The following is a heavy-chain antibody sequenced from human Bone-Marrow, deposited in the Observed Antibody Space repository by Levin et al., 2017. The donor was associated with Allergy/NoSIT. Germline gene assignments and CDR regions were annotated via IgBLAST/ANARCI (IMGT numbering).Heavy chain of an antibody. J-gene: IGHJ4*02. CDR2: LSYSGNT. V-gene: IGHV4-39*01. CDR3: ARHKADPSLIRGLDRDFDS. CDR1: GDSISSTNSF. D-gene: IGHD3/OR15-3a*01. Sequence: SETLSLTCSVSGDSISSTNSFWGWLRQTPERGLEWIGTLSYSGNTYYTPPLRSRVTFSVDTSKPNFFLRLTSVTAAHTATYYCARHKADPSLIRGLDRDFDSWGQGILATVSS.